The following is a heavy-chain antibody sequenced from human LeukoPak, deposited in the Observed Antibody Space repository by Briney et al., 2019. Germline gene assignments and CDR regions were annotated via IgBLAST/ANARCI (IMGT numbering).Heavy chain of an antibody. V-gene: IGHV1-69*04. CDR3: ARGVAMENYCYYGMDV. CDR2: IIPILGIA. CDR1: GGTFSSYA. D-gene: IGHD5-12*01. J-gene: IGHJ6*02. Sequence: SVKVSCKASGGTFSSYAISWVRQAPGQGLEWMGRIIPILGIANYAQKFQGRVTITADKSTSTAYMELSSLRSEDTAVYYCARGVAMENYCYYGMDVWGQGTTVTVSS.